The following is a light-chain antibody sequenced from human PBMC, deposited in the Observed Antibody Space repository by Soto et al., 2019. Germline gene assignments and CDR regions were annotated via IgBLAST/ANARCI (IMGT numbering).Light chain of an antibody. CDR2: GAS. Sequence: EIVLTQSPGTQSLSPVEGATLSCRASQSVMSRLAWYQQRPGQAPRLLISGASSRATGIPDRFSGSGSGTDFTLTISRLEPEDFALYYCQHYAHNSPITFGQGTRLEIK. CDR1: QSVMSR. J-gene: IGKJ5*01. CDR3: QHYAHNSPIT. V-gene: IGKV3-20*01.